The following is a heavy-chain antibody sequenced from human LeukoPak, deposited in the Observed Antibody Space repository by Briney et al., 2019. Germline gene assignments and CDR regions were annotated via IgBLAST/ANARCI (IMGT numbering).Heavy chain of an antibody. Sequence: PSETLSLTCTVSGGSISIYYWSWIRQPPGKGLEWIGYIYCSGSTNYNPSLKSRVTISVDTSKNQFSLKLSSVTAADTAVYYCARTWSGGSSWRTFDYWGQGTLVTVSS. D-gene: IGHD6-13*01. CDR3: ARTWSGGSSWRTFDY. J-gene: IGHJ4*02. CDR1: GGSISIYY. V-gene: IGHV4-59*01. CDR2: IYCSGST.